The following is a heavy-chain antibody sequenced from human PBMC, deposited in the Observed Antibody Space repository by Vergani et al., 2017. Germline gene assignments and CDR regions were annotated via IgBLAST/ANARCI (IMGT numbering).Heavy chain of an antibody. CDR3: ANIAAPGPRGRGTGN. J-gene: IGHJ4*02. V-gene: IGHV3-64D*06. CDR1: GFTFSSYA. Sequence: EVQLVESGGGLVQPGGSLRLSCSTFGFTFSSYAMYWVRQAPGKGLEFASSISTNGGTTYYADSVKGIFTISRDNSESTLHLQMTSLRAEDTAVYYCANIAAPGPRGRGTGNWGQGTLVTVSS. D-gene: IGHD6-13*01. CDR2: ISTNGGTT.